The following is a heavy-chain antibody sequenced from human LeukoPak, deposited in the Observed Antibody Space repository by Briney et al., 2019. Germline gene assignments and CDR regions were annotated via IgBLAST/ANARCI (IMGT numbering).Heavy chain of an antibody. J-gene: IGHJ4*02. V-gene: IGHV4-4*07. CDR2: IYISGST. CDR3: ARGQKRRWLQLVRSPGQYYFDY. Sequence: SETLSLTCTVSGGSISSYYWSWIRQPAGKGLEWIGRIYISGSTNYNPSLKSRVTMSVDTSKNQFSLKLSSVTAADTAVYYCARGQKRRWLQLVRSPGQYYFDYWGQGTLVTVSS. D-gene: IGHD5-24*01. CDR1: GGSISSYY.